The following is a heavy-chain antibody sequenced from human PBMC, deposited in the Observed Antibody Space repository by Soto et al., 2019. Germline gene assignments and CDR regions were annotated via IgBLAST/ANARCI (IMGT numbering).Heavy chain of an antibody. V-gene: IGHV3-23*01. J-gene: IGHJ4*02. CDR2: LSNTGRRT. Sequence: LRLSCVISVFPFGANAMSWVRQAPGKGLEWVSGLSNTGRRTYYADSVKGRFTISRDNSENTVYLQMNSLRVEDTAVYYCATEMGASRGPFDNWGQGTLVTVSS. CDR3: ATEMGASRGPFDN. CDR1: VFPFGANA. D-gene: IGHD3-10*01.